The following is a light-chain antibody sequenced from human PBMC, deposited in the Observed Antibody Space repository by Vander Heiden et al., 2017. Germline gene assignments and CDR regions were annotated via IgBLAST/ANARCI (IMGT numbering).Light chain of an antibody. CDR2: GNS. J-gene: IGLJ2*01. Sequence: QSVLTQPPSVSGAPGQRVTLSCSGSNSNIGAGYDVYWYQQFPGTTPKLLISGNSNRPSGVPDRFSGSMSGTSASLAITGLQAEDEADYYCQSYDRSLSAVVFGGGTKLTVL. CDR1: NSNIGAGYD. V-gene: IGLV1-40*01. CDR3: QSYDRSLSAVV.